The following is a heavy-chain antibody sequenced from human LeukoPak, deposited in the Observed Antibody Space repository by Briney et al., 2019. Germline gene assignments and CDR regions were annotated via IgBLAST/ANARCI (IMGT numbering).Heavy chain of an antibody. V-gene: IGHV1-69*04. Sequence: SVKVSCKASGGTFGSYAIRWVRQAPGQGLEWMGRIIPTLGIANYVQKFQGRVSITADTSTSTSYMELSSLRSEDTAVFYCARDCRSVSCYSVDYWGQGTWSPSPQ. CDR2: IIPTLGIA. J-gene: IGHJ4*02. CDR1: GGTFGSYA. D-gene: IGHD2-15*01. CDR3: ARDCRSVSCYSVDY.